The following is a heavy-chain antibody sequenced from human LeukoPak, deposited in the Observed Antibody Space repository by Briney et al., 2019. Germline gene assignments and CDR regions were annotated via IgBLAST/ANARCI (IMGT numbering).Heavy chain of an antibody. D-gene: IGHD2-15*01. Sequence: PGGSLRLSCVASGFTFSNYNMNWVRQAPGKGLEWVSSISGSGTYIYYADSLKGRFTISRDNAKNSLYLQMNSLRAEDTAVFYCARGSVVGGRVYYAMDVWGQGTTVTVSS. V-gene: IGHV3-21*01. J-gene: IGHJ6*02. CDR1: GFTFSNYN. CDR2: ISGSGTYI. CDR3: ARGSVVGGRVYYAMDV.